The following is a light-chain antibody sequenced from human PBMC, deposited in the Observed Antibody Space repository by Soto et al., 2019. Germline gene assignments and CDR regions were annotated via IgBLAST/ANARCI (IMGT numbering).Light chain of an antibody. V-gene: IGKV1-5*01. CDR3: QQYNSYTLT. J-gene: IGKJ4*01. Sequence: DIQMTQSPSSLSASVGDRVTITCRASQSISIYLNWYQLKPGKAPNLLIYDASSLESGVPSRFSGSGSGTEFTLTISSLQPDDFATYYCQQYNSYTLTFGGGTKVDIK. CDR1: QSISIY. CDR2: DAS.